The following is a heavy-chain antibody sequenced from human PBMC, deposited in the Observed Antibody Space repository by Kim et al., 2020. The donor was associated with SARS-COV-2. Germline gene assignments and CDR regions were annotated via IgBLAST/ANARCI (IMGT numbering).Heavy chain of an antibody. Sequence: SETLSLTCTVSGGSISSGGYYWSWIRQHPGKGPEWIGYIYYSGSTHYNPSHKSRVTISVDTSKNQFSLKLSSVTAADSAVYYWARHRLRDSSGFHAFDIWGQGTIVSVSS. J-gene: IGHJ3*02. CDR3: ARHRLRDSSGFHAFDI. D-gene: IGHD3-22*01. V-gene: IGHV4-31*03. CDR1: GGSISSGGYY. CDR2: IYYSGST.